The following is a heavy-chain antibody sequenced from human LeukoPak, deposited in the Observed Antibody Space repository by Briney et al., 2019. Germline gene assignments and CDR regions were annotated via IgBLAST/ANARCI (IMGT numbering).Heavy chain of an antibody. CDR1: GGSISSSSYY. CDR2: IYYSGST. CDR3: AGGTYDYVWGSYRRIDY. J-gene: IGHJ4*02. V-gene: IGHV4-39*07. Sequence: SETLSLTCTVSGGSISSSSYYWGWIRQPPGKGLEWIGRIYYSGSTYYNPSLKSRVTISVDTSKNQFSLKLSSVTAADTAVYYCAGGTYDYVWGSYRRIDYWGQGTLVTVSS. D-gene: IGHD3-16*02.